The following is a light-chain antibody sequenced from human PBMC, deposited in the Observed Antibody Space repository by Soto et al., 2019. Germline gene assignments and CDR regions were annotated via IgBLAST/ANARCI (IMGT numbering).Light chain of an antibody. J-gene: IGLJ1*01. CDR3: CSYVSSKTYL. Sequence: QSALTQPASVPGSPGQSITISCTGTRLDVGGYNYVSWYQQQPGKAPKLLIYEVTNRPSGVSDRFSGSKSDNPASLTISGLQTEDEADYYCCSYVSSKTYLFGTGTKV. CDR2: EVT. CDR1: RLDVGGYNY. V-gene: IGLV2-14*03.